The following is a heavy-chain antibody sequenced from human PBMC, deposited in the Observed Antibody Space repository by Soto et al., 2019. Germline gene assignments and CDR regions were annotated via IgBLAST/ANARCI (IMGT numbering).Heavy chain of an antibody. CDR2: ISSSSSYI. J-gene: IGHJ4*02. D-gene: IGHD3-9*01. V-gene: IGHV3-21*01. CDR1: GFTFSSYS. CDR3: ASGPFRLTGYSSSDY. Sequence: GGSLRLSCAASGFTFSSYSMNWVRQAPGKGLEWVSSISSSSSYIYYADSVKGRFTISRDNAKNSLYLQMNSLRAEDTAVYYCASGPFRLTGYSSSDYWGQGTLVTVSS.